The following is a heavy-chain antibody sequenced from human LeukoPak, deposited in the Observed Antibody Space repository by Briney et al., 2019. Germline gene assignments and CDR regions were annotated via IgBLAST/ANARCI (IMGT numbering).Heavy chain of an antibody. CDR1: GFTFSAYA. D-gene: IGHD3-3*01. CDR3: AKDLGFWSGYPSVDYGMDV. J-gene: IGHJ6*02. Sequence: GGSLRLSCIVSGFTFSAYAMSWVRQAPGKGLEWVSVVTATGGETYYADSVKGRFTISRDNSKNTLYLQMNSLRAEDTAVYYCAKDLGFWSGYPSVDYGMDVWGQGTTVTVSS. CDR2: VTATGGET. V-gene: IGHV3-23*01.